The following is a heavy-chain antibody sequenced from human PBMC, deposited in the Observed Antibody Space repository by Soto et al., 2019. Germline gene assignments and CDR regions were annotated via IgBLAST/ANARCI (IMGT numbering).Heavy chain of an antibody. D-gene: IGHD2-2*01. J-gene: IGHJ6*02. CDR2: INAGNGNT. V-gene: IGHV1-3*01. CDR1: GYRFTSYA. CDR3: ARGVENIVVVLDVFGYYGMDV. Sequence: ASVKVSFKASGYRFTSYAIYWVRQAPGQRLEWMGWINAGNGNTKYSQKLQGRVTFTGDTSASTAHMELSSLRSEDTAVYFCARGVENIVVVLDVFGYYGMDVWGQGTTVTVSS.